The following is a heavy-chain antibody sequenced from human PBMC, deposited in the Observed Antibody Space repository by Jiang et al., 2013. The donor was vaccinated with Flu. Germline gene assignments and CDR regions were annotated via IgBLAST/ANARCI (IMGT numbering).Heavy chain of an antibody. CDR2: IYYSGST. CDR3: ARHGIRGHYYDSSGNDAFDI. Sequence: GLVKPSETLSLTCTVSGGSISSYYWSWIRQPPGKGLEWIGYIYYSGSTNYNPSLKSRVTISVDTSKNQFSLKLSSVTAADTAVYYCARHGIRGHYYDSSGNDAFDIWGQGTMVTVSS. V-gene: IGHV4-59*08. D-gene: IGHD3-22*01. J-gene: IGHJ3*02. CDR1: GGSISSYY.